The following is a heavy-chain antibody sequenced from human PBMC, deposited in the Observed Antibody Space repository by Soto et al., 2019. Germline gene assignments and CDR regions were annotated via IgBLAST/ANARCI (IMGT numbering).Heavy chain of an antibody. CDR1: GYTFTSYG. D-gene: IGHD3-22*01. J-gene: IGHJ4*02. Sequence: GASVKVSCKASGYTFTSYGISWVRQAPGQGLEWMGWISAYNGNTNYAQKLQGRVTMTTDTSTSTAYMELRSLRSDDTAVYYCARALEGDYYDSSGYLWYFDYWGQGTLVTVSS. V-gene: IGHV1-18*01. CDR2: ISAYNGNT. CDR3: ARALEGDYYDSSGYLWYFDY.